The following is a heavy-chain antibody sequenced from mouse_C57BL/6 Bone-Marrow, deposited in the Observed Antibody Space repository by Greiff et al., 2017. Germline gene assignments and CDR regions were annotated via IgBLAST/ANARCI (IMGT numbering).Heavy chain of an antibody. CDR2: ISSGGSYT. D-gene: IGHD2-4*01. V-gene: IGHV5-6*01. CDR3: ARQIYYDYDDWFAY. Sequence: EVHLVESGGDLVKPGGSLKLSCAASGFTFSSYGMSWVRQTPDKRLEWVATISSGGSYTYYPDSVKGRFTISRDNAKNTLYLQMSRLKSEDTAMYYCARQIYYDYDDWFAYWGQGTLVTVSA. CDR1: GFTFSSYG. J-gene: IGHJ3*01.